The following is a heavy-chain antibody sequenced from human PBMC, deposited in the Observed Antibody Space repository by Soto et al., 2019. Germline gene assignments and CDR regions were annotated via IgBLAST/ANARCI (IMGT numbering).Heavy chain of an antibody. CDR2: FDPEDGET. V-gene: IGHV1-24*01. CDR3: ATLPRYCGGDCQTAGFDY. D-gene: IGHD2-21*02. J-gene: IGHJ4*02. CDR1: GYTLTKLS. Sequence: GASVKVSCKVSGYTLTKLSMHWVRQAPGKGLEWMAGFDPEDGETIYAQKFQGRVTMTEDTSAHTAYMELSSLRSEDTAVYYCATLPRYCGGDCQTAGFDYWGQGTLVTVSS.